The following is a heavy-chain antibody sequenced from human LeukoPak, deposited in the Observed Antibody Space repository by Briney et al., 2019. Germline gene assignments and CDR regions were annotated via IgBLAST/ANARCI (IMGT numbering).Heavy chain of an antibody. V-gene: IGHV3-23*01. Sequence: GGSLRLSCAASRFPFSTYTMSWVRQAPGKGLEWVSVISGSGGSTYYADSVKGRLTISRDNSKNTLYLQMNSLRAEDTAVYYCAKRLIAAAGRYYFDYWGQGTLVTVSS. D-gene: IGHD6-13*01. J-gene: IGHJ4*02. CDR2: ISGSGGST. CDR1: RFPFSTYT. CDR3: AKRLIAAAGRYYFDY.